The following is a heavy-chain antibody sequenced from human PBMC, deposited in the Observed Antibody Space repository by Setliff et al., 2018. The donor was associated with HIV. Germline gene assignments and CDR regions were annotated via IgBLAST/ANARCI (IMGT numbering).Heavy chain of an antibody. J-gene: IGHJ6*02. D-gene: IGHD2-21*02. V-gene: IGHV4-38-2*01. CDR3: SRAIVAVTAIDHYYYGMDV. Sequence: PSETLSLTCAVSGYSISSGCYWGWIRQPPGKGLEWIGSMYHSGSTYYNPSLKSRVTISIDTSKNQFSLKLSSVTAADTAVYYCSRAIVAVTAIDHYYYGMDVWGQGTTVTVSS. CDR2: MYHSGST. CDR1: GYSISSGCY.